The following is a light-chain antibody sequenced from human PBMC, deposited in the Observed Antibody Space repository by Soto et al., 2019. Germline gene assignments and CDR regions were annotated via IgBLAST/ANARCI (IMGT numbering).Light chain of an antibody. CDR1: SSDVGAYDY. V-gene: IGLV2-14*03. Sequence: QSALTQPASVSGSPGQSIAISCTGTSSDVGAYDYVSWYQQHPGKAPKVIISDVYNRPSGVSNRFSGSKSGNTASLTISGLQAEDEADYYCGSYTTSGSVVFGGGTKLTVL. CDR3: GSYTTSGSVV. CDR2: DVY. J-gene: IGLJ2*01.